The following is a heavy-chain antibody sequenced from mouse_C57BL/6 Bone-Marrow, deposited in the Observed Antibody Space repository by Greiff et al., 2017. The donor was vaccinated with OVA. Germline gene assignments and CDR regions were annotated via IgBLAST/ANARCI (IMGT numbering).Heavy chain of an antibody. D-gene: IGHD2-2*01. Sequence: VQLQQPGAELVKPGASVKLSCKASGYTFTSYWMQWVKQRPGQGLEWIGEIDPSDSYTNYNQKFKGKATLTVDKSSSTAYMQLSSLTSEDSAVYCWARCGYYWYFDVWGTGTTVTVSS. V-gene: IGHV1-50*01. CDR2: IDPSDSYT. J-gene: IGHJ1*03. CDR3: ARCGYYWYFDV. CDR1: GYTFTSYW.